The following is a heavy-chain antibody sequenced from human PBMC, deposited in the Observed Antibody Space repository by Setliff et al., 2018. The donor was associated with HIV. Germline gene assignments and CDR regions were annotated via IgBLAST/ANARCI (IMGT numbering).Heavy chain of an antibody. D-gene: IGHD1-1*01. CDR3: ARDVNWKLEY. Sequence: GGSLRLSCAVSGFTFSSYSMNWVRQAPGKGLEWVSSISSSSDYIYYADSVEGRFIISRDNAKNSLYLQMNSLRAEDTAVYYCARDVNWKLEYWGQGALVTVSS. CDR2: ISSSSDYI. J-gene: IGHJ4*02. V-gene: IGHV3-21*01. CDR1: GFTFSSYS.